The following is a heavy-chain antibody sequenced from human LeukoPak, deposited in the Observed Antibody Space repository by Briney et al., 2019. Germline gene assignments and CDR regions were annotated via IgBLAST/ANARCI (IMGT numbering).Heavy chain of an antibody. CDR1: GFTFSSSW. CDR2: INQDGIQK. Sequence: GGSLRLSCAASGFTFSSSWLTWVRLAPGKGLEWVANINQDGIQKYYVDSVKGRFTIFRDNAKNSLFLQMNSLRVEDTAVYYCARDHSWGQGTLVTVSS. V-gene: IGHV3-7*04. J-gene: IGHJ4*02. CDR3: ARDHS.